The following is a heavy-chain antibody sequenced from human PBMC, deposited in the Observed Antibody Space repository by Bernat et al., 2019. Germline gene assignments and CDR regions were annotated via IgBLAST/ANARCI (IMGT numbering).Heavy chain of an antibody. D-gene: IGHD3-16*01. J-gene: IGHJ3*02. CDR3: ARDTRGGTLRFKI. Sequence: EVQLVESGGGLVQPGGSLRLSCVVSGFTFSIYEMDWVRQAPGKGLEWVSYISPSGDSIYYADSVKGRFTVSRDNAKNSLYLQMNSLRAEDTAVYYCARDTRGGTLRFKIWGQGTMVTVSS. CDR2: ISPSGDSI. V-gene: IGHV3-48*03. CDR1: GFTFSIYE.